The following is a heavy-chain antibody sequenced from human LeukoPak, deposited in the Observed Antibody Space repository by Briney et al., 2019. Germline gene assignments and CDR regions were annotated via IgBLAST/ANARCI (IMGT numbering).Heavy chain of an antibody. V-gene: IGHV1-2*02. CDR1: GYTFTGYY. D-gene: IGHD2-21*02. Sequence: ASVKVSCKASGYTFTGYYIHWVRQAPGQGLEWMGWINPNSGGTNYAQKFQGRVTMTRDTSISTAYMELSRLRSDDTAVYYCAREVCGGDCYSGNRFDPWGQGTLVTVSS. CDR3: AREVCGGDCYSGNRFDP. CDR2: INPNSGGT. J-gene: IGHJ5*02.